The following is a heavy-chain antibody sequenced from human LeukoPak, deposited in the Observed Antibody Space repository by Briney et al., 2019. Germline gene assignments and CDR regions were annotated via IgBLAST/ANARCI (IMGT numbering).Heavy chain of an antibody. Sequence: SETLSLTCTVSGGSISSYYWSWIRQPPGKGLEWIGYIYYSGSTNYNPSLKSRVTISVDTSKNQFSLKLCSVTAADTAVYYCARHVGAYYDILTGYYKLRAFDIWGQGTMVTVSS. CDR3: ARHVGAYYDILTGYYKLRAFDI. D-gene: IGHD3-9*01. J-gene: IGHJ3*02. CDR2: IYYSGST. CDR1: GGSISSYY. V-gene: IGHV4-59*08.